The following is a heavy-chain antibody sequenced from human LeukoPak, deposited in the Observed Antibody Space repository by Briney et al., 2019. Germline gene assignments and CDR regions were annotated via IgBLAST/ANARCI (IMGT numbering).Heavy chain of an antibody. CDR3: ARSIYGDYGFDY. J-gene: IGHJ4*02. Sequence: PGGSLRLSCAASGFTVSSNYMSWVRQAPGKGLEWVSVIYSGGSTYYADSVKGRFTISRDNSKNTLYLQMNSLRAEDTAVYYCARSIYGDYGFDYWGQGTLVTVSS. D-gene: IGHD4-17*01. V-gene: IGHV3-53*01. CDR2: IYSGGST. CDR1: GFTVSSNY.